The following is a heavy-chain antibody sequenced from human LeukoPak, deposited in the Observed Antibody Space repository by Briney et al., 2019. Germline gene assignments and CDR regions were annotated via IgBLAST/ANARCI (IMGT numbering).Heavy chain of an antibody. V-gene: IGHV3-21*01. D-gene: IGHD5-12*01. CDR1: GFTFSSYS. CDR3: ARGYSGYDQYFDY. Sequence: GGSLRLSCAASGFTFSSYSMNWVRQAPGKGLEWVSSISSSSSYIYYADSVKGRFTISRDNAKNSLYLQMNSLRAEDTAVYYCARGYSGYDQYFDYSGQGTLVTVSS. CDR2: ISSSSSYI. J-gene: IGHJ4*02.